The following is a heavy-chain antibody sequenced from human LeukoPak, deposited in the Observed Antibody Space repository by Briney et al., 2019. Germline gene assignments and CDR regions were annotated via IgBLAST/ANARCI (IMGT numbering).Heavy chain of an antibody. D-gene: IGHD3-22*01. CDR2: ISYDGSNK. CDR1: GFTFSSYA. Sequence: PGGSLRLSCAASGFTFSSYAMHWVRQAPGKGLEWVAVISYDGSNKYYADSVKGRFTISRDNSKNTLYLQMNSLRAEDTAVYYCARDFDSSGPTNFDYWGKGTLVTVSS. V-gene: IGHV3-30*04. J-gene: IGHJ4*02. CDR3: ARDFDSSGPTNFDY.